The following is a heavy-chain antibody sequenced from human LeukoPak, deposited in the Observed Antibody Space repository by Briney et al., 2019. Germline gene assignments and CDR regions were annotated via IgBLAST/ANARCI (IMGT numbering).Heavy chain of an antibody. CDR2: IIPILGIA. D-gene: IGHD2-2*02. CDR1: GGTFSSYA. J-gene: IGHJ3*02. Sequence: ASVKVSCKASGGTFSSYAISWVRQAPGQGLEWMGRIIPILGIANYAQKFQGRVTITADKSTSTAYMELSSLRAEDTAVYYCARDEPATAIPVPHAFDIWGQGTMVTVSS. V-gene: IGHV1-69*04. CDR3: ARDEPATAIPVPHAFDI.